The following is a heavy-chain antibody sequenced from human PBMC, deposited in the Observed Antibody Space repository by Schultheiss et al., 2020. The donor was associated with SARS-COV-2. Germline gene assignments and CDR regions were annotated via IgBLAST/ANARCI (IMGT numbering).Heavy chain of an antibody. J-gene: IGHJ4*02. D-gene: IGHD3-3*01. CDR2: MNPNSGNT. CDR1: GYTFTSYD. CDR3: ARDPDLRFLEWPHLVV. Sequence: ASVKVSCKASGYTFTSYDINWVRQATGQGLEWMGWMNPNSGNTGYAQKFQGRVTMTRNTSISTAYMELSSLRAEDTAVYYCARDPDLRFLEWPHLVVWGQGPVFNVSS. V-gene: IGHV1-8*01.